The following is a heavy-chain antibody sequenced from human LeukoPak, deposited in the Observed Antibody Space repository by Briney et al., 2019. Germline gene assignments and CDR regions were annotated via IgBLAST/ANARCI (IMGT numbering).Heavy chain of an antibody. CDR2: IRNDGSNK. J-gene: IGHJ4*02. CDR1: GFILSSYG. V-gene: IGHV3-30*02. CDR3: AKLLSNSGRFLY. D-gene: IGHD4-23*01. Sequence: GRSLSLSRAVSGFILSSYGMHWVRQAPGKGLEWVAFIRNDGSNKYYADSVKGRFTISRDNSKNTLYLQMNSLRAEDTAVYYCAKLLSNSGRFLYSGQGTLVTVSS.